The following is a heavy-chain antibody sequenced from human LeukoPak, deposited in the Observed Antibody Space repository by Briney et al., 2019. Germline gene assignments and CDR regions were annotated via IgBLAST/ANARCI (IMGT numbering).Heavy chain of an antibody. V-gene: IGHV3-30*18. D-gene: IGHD6-13*01. J-gene: IGHJ3*02. CDR1: GFTFSSYG. CDR3: AKSSSSWYGDAFDI. CDR2: ISYDGSNK. Sequence: GGSLRLSCAAAGFTFSSYGMHWVRQAPGKGLEWVAVISYDGSNKYYADSVKGRFTIPRDNSKNTQYLQMNSLRAEDTAVYYCAKSSSSWYGDAFDIWGQGTMVTVSS.